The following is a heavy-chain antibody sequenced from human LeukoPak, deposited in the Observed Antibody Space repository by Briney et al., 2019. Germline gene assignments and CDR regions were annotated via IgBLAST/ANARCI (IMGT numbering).Heavy chain of an antibody. J-gene: IGHJ4*02. D-gene: IGHD1-26*01. CDR2: ISSSSTI. Sequence: QSGGSLRLSCAASGFTFSSYSMNWVRQAPGKGLEWVSYISSSSTIYYADSVKGRFTISRDNAKNSLYLQMNSLRAEDTAVYYCARSSGSYPFYWGQGALVTVSS. CDR1: GFTFSSYS. V-gene: IGHV3-48*01. CDR3: ARSSGSYPFY.